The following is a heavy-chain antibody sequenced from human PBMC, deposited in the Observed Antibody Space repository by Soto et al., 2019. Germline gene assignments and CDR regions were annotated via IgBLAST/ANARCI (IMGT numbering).Heavy chain of an antibody. Sequence: PSQTLSLTCAISGDSVSSNSAAWNWIRQSPSRGPEWLGRTYYRSKWYNDYAVSVKSRITINPDTSKNQFSLQLNSVTPEDTAVCYCARVPGSRATYYYYYGMDVWGQGTTVTVSS. CDR3: ARVPGSRATYYYYYGMDV. CDR2: TYYRSKWYN. D-gene: IGHD6-13*01. V-gene: IGHV6-1*01. CDR1: GDSVSSNSAA. J-gene: IGHJ6*02.